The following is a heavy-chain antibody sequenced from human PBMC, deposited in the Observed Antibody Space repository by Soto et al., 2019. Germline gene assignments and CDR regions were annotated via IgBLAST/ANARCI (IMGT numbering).Heavy chain of an antibody. CDR1: GFPVRGYW. Sequence: GVSLGLSCSGSGFPVRGYWMHWVRQAPGKGLEWVSPISGSGGSTNYADSVKGRFTISRDNSKNTLYLQMNSLRAEDTAVYYCAKGVRFSQPVWGQGTLVTVSS. V-gene: IGHV3-23*01. CDR3: AKGVRFSQPV. D-gene: IGHD3-3*01. J-gene: IGHJ4*02. CDR2: ISGSGGST.